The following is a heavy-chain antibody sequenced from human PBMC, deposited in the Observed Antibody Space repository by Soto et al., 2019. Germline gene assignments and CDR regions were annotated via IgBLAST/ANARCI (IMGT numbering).Heavy chain of an antibody. CDR3: ARHYPPGWYEDVPNCFAP. CDR2: IYPGDSET. CDR1: GGYFTTYW. V-gene: IGHV5-51*01. D-gene: IGHD6-19*01. Sequence: GESLKISCKGSGGYFTTYWIAWVRQMPGKGLEWMGIIYPGDSETRYSPSFQGQVTISADKSISTAYLQWSSLKASDTGIYYCARHYPPGWYEDVPNCFAPWGQGTLVTVSS. J-gene: IGHJ5*02.